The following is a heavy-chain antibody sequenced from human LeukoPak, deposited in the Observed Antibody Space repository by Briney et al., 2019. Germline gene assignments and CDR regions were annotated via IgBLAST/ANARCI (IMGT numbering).Heavy chain of an antibody. CDR1: GGSISSYY. CDR3: ARHSLWGSYSNWFDP. V-gene: IGHV4-59*08. J-gene: IGHJ5*02. Sequence: SETLSLTCTVSGGSISSYYWSWIRQPPGKGLEWIGYIYYSGSTNYNPSLKSRVTISVDTSKNQFSLELSSVTAADTAVYYCARHSLWGSYSNWFDPWGQGTLVTVSS. CDR2: IYYSGST. D-gene: IGHD3-16*01.